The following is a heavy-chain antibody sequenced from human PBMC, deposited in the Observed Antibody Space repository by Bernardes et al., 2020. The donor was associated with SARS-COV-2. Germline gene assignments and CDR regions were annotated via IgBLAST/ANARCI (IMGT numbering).Heavy chain of an antibody. D-gene: IGHD6-13*01. V-gene: IGHV4-34*01. CDR3: ARVRRAADNADH. Sequence: SETLSLTCAVYGGSFSGYYWSWIRQPPGKGLEWIGEINHSGSTNYNPSLKSRVTISVDTSKNQFSLKLSSVTAADTAVYYCARVRRAADNADHRGQGTLVPVSS. CDR2: INHSGST. J-gene: IGHJ4*02. CDR1: GGSFSGYY.